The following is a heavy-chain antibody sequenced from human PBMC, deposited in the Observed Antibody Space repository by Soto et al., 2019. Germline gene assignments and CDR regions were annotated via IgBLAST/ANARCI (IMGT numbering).Heavy chain of an antibody. CDR2: IFHDGTA. CDR1: GVSLTSCDW. CDR3: ARLVYDTRLNYMYFDF. V-gene: IGHV4-4*02. J-gene: IGHJ4*02. Sequence: SETLSLTCAASGVSLTSCDWWTWVRQSPQRGLEYIGEIFHDGTANYSPSFERRVAMSVDTSRNPFSLKLTSVTAADTAVYFCARLVYDTRLNYMYFDFWGPGTLVTVSS. D-gene: IGHD3-10*01.